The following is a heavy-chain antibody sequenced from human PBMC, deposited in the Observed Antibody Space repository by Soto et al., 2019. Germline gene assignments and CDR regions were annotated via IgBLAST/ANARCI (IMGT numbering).Heavy chain of an antibody. Sequence: QVQLQESGPGLVKPSQTLSLTCTVSGGSISSGGYYWSWIRQHPGKGLEWIGYIYYSGSTYYNPSLKRRVTISVDTSKNQFSLKLSSVTAADTAVYYCARSDYYYDSSGYYLGLGYWGQGTLVTVSS. CDR2: IYYSGST. V-gene: IGHV4-31*03. J-gene: IGHJ4*02. CDR3: ARSDYYYDSSGYYLGLGY. CDR1: GGSISSGGYY. D-gene: IGHD3-22*01.